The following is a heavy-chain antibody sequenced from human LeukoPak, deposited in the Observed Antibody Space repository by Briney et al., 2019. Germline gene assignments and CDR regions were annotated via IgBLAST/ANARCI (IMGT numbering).Heavy chain of an antibody. CDR3: ARVTGSIDY. CDR1: GYTFTSYD. CDR2: MNPKSGNT. Sequence: GASVKVSCKASGYTFTSYDINWVRQAPGQGLEWMGWMNPKSGNTGYAQKFQGRVTMPRDTSIRTAYMELSSLRSEDTAVYYCARVTGSIDYWGQGTLVTVSS. V-gene: IGHV1-8*01. J-gene: IGHJ4*02. D-gene: IGHD1-26*01.